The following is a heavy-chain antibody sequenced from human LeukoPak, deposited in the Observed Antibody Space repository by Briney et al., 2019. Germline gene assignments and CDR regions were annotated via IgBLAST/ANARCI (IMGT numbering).Heavy chain of an antibody. Sequence: ASVKVSCTASGYTFTSYDINWVRQAPGQGLEWMGWINPNSGGTNYAQKFQGRVTMTRDTSISTAYMELSRLRSDDTAVYYCARDNNGYFQHWGQGTLVTVSS. V-gene: IGHV1-2*02. CDR3: ARDNNGYFQH. J-gene: IGHJ1*01. D-gene: IGHD1/OR15-1a*01. CDR1: GYTFTSYD. CDR2: INPNSGGT.